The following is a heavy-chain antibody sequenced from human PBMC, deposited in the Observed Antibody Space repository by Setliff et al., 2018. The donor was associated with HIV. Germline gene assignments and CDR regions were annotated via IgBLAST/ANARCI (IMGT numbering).Heavy chain of an antibody. Sequence: LRLSCATSGFTFSNYAMSWVRQAPGKGLEWVAVISYDGSNKYYADSVKGRFTISRDNAKNSLSLQVNSLRAEDTAVYYCARRTSVGSLAWGQGTLVTVSS. CDR1: GFTFSNYA. D-gene: IGHD3-10*01. CDR3: ARRTSVGSLA. CDR2: ISYDGSNK. J-gene: IGHJ5*02. V-gene: IGHV3-30*04.